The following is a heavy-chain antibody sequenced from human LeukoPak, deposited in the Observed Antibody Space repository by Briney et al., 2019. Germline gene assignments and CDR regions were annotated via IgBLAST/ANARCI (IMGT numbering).Heavy chain of an antibody. CDR2: ISGSGGST. V-gene: IGHV3-23*01. J-gene: IGHJ6*03. CDR3: ARDRGNQRGYYYYYMDV. D-gene: IGHD1-14*01. CDR1: GFTFSSYG. Sequence: GGSLRLSCAASGFTFSSYGMSWVRQAPGKGLEWVSAISGSGGSTYYADSVKGRFTISRDNSKNTLYLQMNSLRAEDTAVYYCARDRGNQRGYYYYYMDVWGKGTTVTVSS.